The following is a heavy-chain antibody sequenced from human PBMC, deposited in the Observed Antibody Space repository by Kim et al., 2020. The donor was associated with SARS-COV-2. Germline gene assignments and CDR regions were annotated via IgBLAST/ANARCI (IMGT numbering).Heavy chain of an antibody. J-gene: IGHJ4*02. Sequence: YEDAVRGKFTISRDNSKNMWYLQMGHLRPEDTAVYYVASVSPRGGSYDFWGQGTLVTVSS. D-gene: IGHD1-26*01. V-gene: IGHV3-64*02. CDR3: ASVSPRGGSYDF.